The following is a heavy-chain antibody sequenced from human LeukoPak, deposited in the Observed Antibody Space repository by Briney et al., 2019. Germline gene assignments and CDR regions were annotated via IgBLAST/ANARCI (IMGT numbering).Heavy chain of an antibody. CDR1: EFSVGSNY. CDR3: AKFAVGSGWTRPFDY. Sequence: GGSLRLSCAASEFSVGSNYMTWVRQAPGKGLEWVSLIYSGGSTYYADSVKGRFTISRDNSKNTLYLQMNSLRAEDTAVYYCAKFAVGSGWTRPFDYWGQGTLVTVSS. V-gene: IGHV3-53*01. D-gene: IGHD6-19*01. J-gene: IGHJ4*02. CDR2: IYSGGST.